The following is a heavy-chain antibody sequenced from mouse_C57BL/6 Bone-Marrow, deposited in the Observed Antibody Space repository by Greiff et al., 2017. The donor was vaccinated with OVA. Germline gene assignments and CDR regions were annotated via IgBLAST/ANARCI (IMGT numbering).Heavy chain of an antibody. V-gene: IGHV2-5*01. CDR1: GFSLPSYG. J-gene: IGHJ4*01. D-gene: IGHD2-4*01. CDR3: AKRGYDYDGDYYAMDY. CDR2: IWRGGST. Sequence: VQRVESGPGLVQPSQSLSITCTVSGFSLPSYGVHWVRQSPGKGLEWLGVIWRGGSTDYNAAFMSRLSITKDNSKSQVFFKMNSLQADDTAIYYCAKRGYDYDGDYYAMDYWGQGTSGTVSS.